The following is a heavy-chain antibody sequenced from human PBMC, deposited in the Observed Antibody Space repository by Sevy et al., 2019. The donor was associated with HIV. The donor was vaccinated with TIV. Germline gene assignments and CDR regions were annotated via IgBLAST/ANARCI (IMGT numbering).Heavy chain of an antibody. CDR3: AKIQVGATTGDAFDI. J-gene: IGHJ3*02. CDR1: GFTFSSYA. CDR2: ISGSGGST. V-gene: IGHV3-23*01. Sequence: GGSLRLSCAASGFTFSSYAMSWVRQAPGKGLEWVSAISGSGGSTYYAGSVKGRFTISRDNSKNTLYLQMNSLRAEDTAVYYCAKIQVGATTGDAFDIWGQGTMVTVSS. D-gene: IGHD1-26*01.